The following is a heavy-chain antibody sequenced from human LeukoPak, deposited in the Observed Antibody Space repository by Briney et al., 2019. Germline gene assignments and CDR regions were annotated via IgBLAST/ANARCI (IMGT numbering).Heavy chain of an antibody. J-gene: IGHJ3*02. CDR1: GFTFDDYA. V-gene: IGHV3-9*03. Sequence: GGSLRLSCTASGFTFDDYARHWVRQAPGKGLEWVSGISWNSGSIGYADSVKGRFTISRDNAKNSLYLQMNRLRAEDLALYYCAKPGSYHAFDIWGQGTMVTVSS. D-gene: IGHD1-26*01. CDR2: ISWNSGSI. CDR3: AKPGSYHAFDI.